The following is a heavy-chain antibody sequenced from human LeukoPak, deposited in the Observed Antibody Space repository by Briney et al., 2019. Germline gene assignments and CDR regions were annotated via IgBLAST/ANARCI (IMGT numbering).Heavy chain of an antibody. CDR2: VNLQGST. CDR1: GGSITSTNY. V-gene: IGHV4-4*02. CDR3: ARVEGFGEFDY. J-gene: IGHJ4*02. Sequence: PSGTLSLTCGVSGGSITSTNYWTWVRQPPGKGLEWIGEVNLQGSTNYNPSLMGRVAISVDMSENHISLQLTSVTAADTAVYYCARVEGFGEFDYWGQGTLVTVSS. D-gene: IGHD3-10*01.